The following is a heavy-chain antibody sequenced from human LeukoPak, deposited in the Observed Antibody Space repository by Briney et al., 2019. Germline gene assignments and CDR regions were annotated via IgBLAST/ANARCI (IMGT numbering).Heavy chain of an antibody. CDR3: ARGLGSGWSHTDY. J-gene: IGHJ4*02. D-gene: IGHD6-19*01. V-gene: IGHV1-69*10. CDR1: GGTFSSYA. CDR2: IIPILGIA. Sequence: ASVTVSCKASGGTFSSYAISWVRQAPGQGLEWMGRIIPILGIANYAQKFQGRVTITADKSTRTAYMELSSLRSEDTAVYYCARGLGSGWSHTDYWGQGTLVTVSS.